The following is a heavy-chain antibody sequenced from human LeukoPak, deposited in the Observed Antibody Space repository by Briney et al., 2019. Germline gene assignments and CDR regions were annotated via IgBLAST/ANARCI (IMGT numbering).Heavy chain of an antibody. J-gene: IGHJ4*02. D-gene: IGHD5-24*01. Sequence: PSETLSLTCTVSGVSISSGGYYWSWIRQPPGKGLEWIGEINHSGSTNYNPSLKSRVTISVDTSKNQFSLKLSSVTAADTAVYYCAGARWLQRLWDDYWGQGTLVTVSS. CDR3: AGARWLQRLWDDY. V-gene: IGHV4-39*07. CDR2: INHSGST. CDR1: GVSISSGGYY.